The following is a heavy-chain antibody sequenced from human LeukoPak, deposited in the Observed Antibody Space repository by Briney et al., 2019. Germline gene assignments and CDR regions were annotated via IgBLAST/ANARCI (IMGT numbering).Heavy chain of an antibody. V-gene: IGHV4-59*12. D-gene: IGHD6-6*01. CDR3: ARRSSMELAKNWFDP. CDR2: IYYSGST. CDR1: GGSISSYY. Sequence: SETLSLTCTVSGGSISSYYWSWIRQPPGKGLEWIGYIYYSGSTNYNPSLKSRVTISVDMSKNQFSLKLSSVTAADTAVYYCARRSSMELAKNWFDPWGQGTLVTVSS. J-gene: IGHJ5*02.